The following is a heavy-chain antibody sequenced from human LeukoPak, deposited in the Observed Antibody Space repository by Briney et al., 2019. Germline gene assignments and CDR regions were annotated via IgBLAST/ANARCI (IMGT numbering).Heavy chain of an antibody. J-gene: IGHJ4*02. CDR1: GYTFTSYG. CDR3: ARDPTYYDILTGYGGGTTIDY. CDR2: ISAYNGNT. V-gene: IGHV1-18*01. D-gene: IGHD3-9*01. Sequence: ASVKVSCKASGYTFTSYGISWVRQAPGQGLEWMGWISAYNGNTNYAQKLQGRVTMNTDTSTSTAYMELRSLRSDDTAVYYCARDPTYYDILTGYGGGTTIDYWGQGTLVTVSS.